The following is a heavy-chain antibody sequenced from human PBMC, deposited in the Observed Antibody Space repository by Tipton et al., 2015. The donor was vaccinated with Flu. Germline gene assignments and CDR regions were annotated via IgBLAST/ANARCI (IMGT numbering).Heavy chain of an antibody. CDR3: AREGSAGGNSDS. J-gene: IGHJ5*01. CDR2: INPRDGST. D-gene: IGHD4-23*01. V-gene: IGHV1-46*01. Sequence: QLVQSGAEVKKPGASVKVSCKASGYTFTSYSIHWVRKGPGQGLEWMGTINPRDGSTSPAQKFQGRVTMTRDTPTSTVYMELNSLRSEDTAIYYCAREGSAGGNSDSWGQGILVTVSS. CDR1: GYTFTSYS.